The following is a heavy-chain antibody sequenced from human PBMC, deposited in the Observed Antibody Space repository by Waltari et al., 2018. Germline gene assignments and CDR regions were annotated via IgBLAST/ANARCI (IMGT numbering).Heavy chain of an antibody. CDR3: ARGRGSNADY. CDR1: GFTFDDYT. Sequence: EVQLVESGGVVVQPGGSLRLSCAASGFTFDDYTMHWVRQAPGKGLEWVSSISSSSSYIYYADSVKGRFTISRDNAKNSLYLQMNSLRAEDTAVYYCARGRGSNADYWGQGTLVTVSS. V-gene: IGHV3-21*01. D-gene: IGHD3-16*01. J-gene: IGHJ4*02. CDR2: ISSSSSYI.